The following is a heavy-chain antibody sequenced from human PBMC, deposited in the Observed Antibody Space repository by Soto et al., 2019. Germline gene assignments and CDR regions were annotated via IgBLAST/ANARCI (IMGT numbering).Heavy chain of an antibody. D-gene: IGHD6-19*01. V-gene: IGHV3-53*01. CDR1: GFTVSSNY. CDR3: ARESYSSGWYKDY. J-gene: IGHJ4*02. CDR2: IYSGGST. Sequence: PGGSLRLSCAASGFTVSSNYMSWVSQAPGKGLEWVSVIYSGGSTYYADSVKGRFTISRDNSKNTLYLQMNSLRAEDTAVYYCARESYSSGWYKDYWGQGTLVTVS.